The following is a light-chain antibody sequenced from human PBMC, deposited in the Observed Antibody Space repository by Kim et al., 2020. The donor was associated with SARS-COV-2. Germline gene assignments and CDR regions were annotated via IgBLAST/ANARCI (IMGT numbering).Light chain of an antibody. J-gene: IGKJ5*01. CDR3: QQYYTTPIT. V-gene: IGKV4-1*01. CDR2: GAS. CDR1: QSVLSSSNNRNY. Sequence: DIVMTQSPDSLAVSLGGRATITCKSSQSVLSSSNNRNYLSWHQQKPGQPPRLLIYGASSRKSGVPDRFGGSVSGTDFTLTISSLQAEDVAVYYCQQYYTTPITFGQGTRLEIK.